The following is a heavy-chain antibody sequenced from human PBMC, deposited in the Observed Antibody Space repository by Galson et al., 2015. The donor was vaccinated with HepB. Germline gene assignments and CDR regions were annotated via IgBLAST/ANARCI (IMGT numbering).Heavy chain of an antibody. V-gene: IGHV4-34*01. J-gene: IGHJ4*02. CDR1: GGSFSGYY. CDR3: ARAMDRYCSGGSCYLGNY. Sequence: LSLTCAVYGGSFSGYYWSWIRQPPGKGLEWIGEINHSGSTNYNPSLKSRVTISVDTSKNQFSLKLSSVTAADTAVYYCARAMDRYCSGGSCYLGNYWGQGTLVTVSS. CDR2: INHSGST. D-gene: IGHD2-15*01.